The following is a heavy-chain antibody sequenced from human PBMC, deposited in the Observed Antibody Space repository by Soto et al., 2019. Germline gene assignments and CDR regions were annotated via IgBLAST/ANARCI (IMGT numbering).Heavy chain of an antibody. Sequence: SLRLSCAASDFSFNNYGMHWVRQTPDKGLEWVAVSRFDGSQTRYAESVKGRFTISRDNSNNMLYLQMDSLRAEDTAMYYCARDYTVGAIYSGIYYFAMDVWGRGTPVTVSS. J-gene: IGHJ6*01. V-gene: IGHV3-33*01. CDR2: SRFDGSQT. CDR3: ARDYTVGAIYSGIYYFAMDV. D-gene: IGHD1-26*01. CDR1: DFSFNNYG.